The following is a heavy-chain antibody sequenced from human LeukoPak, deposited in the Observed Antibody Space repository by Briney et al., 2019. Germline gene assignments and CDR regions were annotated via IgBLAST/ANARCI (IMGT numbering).Heavy chain of an antibody. J-gene: IGHJ3*02. D-gene: IGHD4-23*01. Sequence: ASVKVSCKASGYTFTGYYLHWVRQAPGLGLEWMGWINPNSGGTNYAQRFQGRVTMTRDTSISTAYMELSRLRSDDTAVYYCATPTVGTSRFDGFDIWGQGQWSPSLQ. CDR2: INPNSGGT. CDR1: GYTFTGYY. V-gene: IGHV1-2*02. CDR3: ATPTVGTSRFDGFDI.